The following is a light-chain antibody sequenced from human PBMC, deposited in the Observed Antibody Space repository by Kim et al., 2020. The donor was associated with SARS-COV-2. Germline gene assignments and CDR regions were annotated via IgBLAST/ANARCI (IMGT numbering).Light chain of an antibody. J-gene: IGLJ2*01. V-gene: IGLV3-1*01. Sequence: SVSPGQTASITCSGDRLGNKYACWYQQKPGLSPVVVIYQDTRRPSGIPERFSGSNSGNTATLTISGTQAMDEADYYCQVWDSTTTVFGGGTQLTVL. CDR1: RLGNKY. CDR2: QDT. CDR3: QVWDSTTTV.